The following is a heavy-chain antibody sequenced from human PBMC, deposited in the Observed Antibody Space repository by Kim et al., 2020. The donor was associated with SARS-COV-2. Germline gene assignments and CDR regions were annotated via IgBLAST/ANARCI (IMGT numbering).Heavy chain of an antibody. D-gene: IGHD4-17*01. J-gene: IGHJ4*02. CDR1: GGTFSSYA. CDR3: ARDVVRTVTTFLSAKDLDY. V-gene: IGHV1-69*13. CDR2: IIPIFGTA. Sequence: SVKVSCKASGGTFSSYAISWVRQAPGQGLEWMGGIIPIFGTANYAQKFQGRVTITADESTSTAYMELSSLRSEDTAVYYCARDVVRTVTTFLSAKDLDYWGQGTLVTVSS.